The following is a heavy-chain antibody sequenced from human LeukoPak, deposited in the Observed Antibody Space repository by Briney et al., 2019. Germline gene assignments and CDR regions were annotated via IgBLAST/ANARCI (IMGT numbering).Heavy chain of an antibody. D-gene: IGHD1-7*01. CDR3: TTVGNYEVY. J-gene: IGHJ4*02. CDR2: IKSKSDGGTT. V-gene: IGHV3-15*01. Sequence: GGSLRLSCIVSGVSFNNYAMSWVRQGPGKGLEWVGRIKSKSDGGTTDYAAPVEGRFTISRHDSKNTLYLQMNSLKTEDTAVYYCTTVGNYEVYWGQGTLVTVSS. CDR1: GVSFNNYA.